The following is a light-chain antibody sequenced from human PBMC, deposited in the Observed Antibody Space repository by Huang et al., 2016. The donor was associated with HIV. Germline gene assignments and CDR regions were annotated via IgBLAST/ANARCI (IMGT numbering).Light chain of an antibody. CDR3: QQYNSYLLT. Sequence: DIQMTQSPSTLSASVGDRVTITCRASQSISSWLAWYQQKPGKAPKRLMHKASSLESGVPSRFSGSGSGTEFTLTISSLQPDDFATYYCQQYNSYLLTFGGGTKVEIK. V-gene: IGKV1-5*03. CDR2: KAS. J-gene: IGKJ4*01. CDR1: QSISSW.